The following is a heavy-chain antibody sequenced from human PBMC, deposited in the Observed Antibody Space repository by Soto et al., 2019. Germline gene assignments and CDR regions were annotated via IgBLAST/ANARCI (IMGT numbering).Heavy chain of an antibody. V-gene: IGHV5-10-1*01. CDR2: IDPSDSYT. CDR1: GYSFTSYW. CDR3: ARRYYDSSGYYHDYDY. J-gene: IGHJ4*02. Sequence: PGESLKISCNGSGYSFTSYWISWVRQMPGKGLEWMGRIDPSDSYTNYSPSFQGHVTISADKSISTAYLQWSSLKASDTAMYYCARRYYDSSGYYHDYDYWGQGTLVTVSS. D-gene: IGHD3-22*01.